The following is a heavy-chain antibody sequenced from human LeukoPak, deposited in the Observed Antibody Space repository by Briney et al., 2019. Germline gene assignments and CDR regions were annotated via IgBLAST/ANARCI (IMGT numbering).Heavy chain of an antibody. Sequence: PSETLSLTCTVSDDSISDYYRGWILQPPGKGLEWIGYFYNSGRSTYNPSLKSRVTISADTSKNHFSLKLNSVTTADTAVYYCTRGAGWLIDYWGQGILVTVSS. D-gene: IGHD3-16*01. CDR3: TRGAGWLIDY. CDR1: DDSISDYY. CDR2: FYNSGRS. J-gene: IGHJ4*02. V-gene: IGHV4-59*01.